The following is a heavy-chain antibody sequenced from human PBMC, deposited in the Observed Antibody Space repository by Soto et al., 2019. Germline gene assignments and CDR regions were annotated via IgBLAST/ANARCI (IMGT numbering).Heavy chain of an antibody. CDR2: ISYDGSNK. J-gene: IGHJ4*02. Sequence: VGSLRLSCAASGFTFSSYAMHLVRQAPGKGLEWVAVISYDGSNKYYADSVKGRFTIPRDNSKNTLYLQMNSLRAEDTAVYYCARDLAESSSCPDYWGQGTLVRVSS. D-gene: IGHD6-13*01. CDR3: ARDLAESSSCPDY. CDR1: GFTFSSYA. V-gene: IGHV3-30-3*01.